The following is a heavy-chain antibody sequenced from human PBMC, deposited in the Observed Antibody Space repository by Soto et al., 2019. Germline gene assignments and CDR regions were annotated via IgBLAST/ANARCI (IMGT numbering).Heavy chain of an antibody. CDR1: GGSISSGGYY. Sequence: QVKLQESGPGLVKPSQTLSLTCTVSGGSISSGGYYWSWIRQHPGKGLEWIGYIYYSGSTYYNPSLKSRVTISVDTSKNQFSLKLSSVTAADTAVYYCAIVLRKYDSYYYYYMDVWGKGTTVTVSS. CDR3: AIVLRKYDSYYYYYMDV. V-gene: IGHV4-31*03. D-gene: IGHD5-12*01. J-gene: IGHJ6*03. CDR2: IYYSGST.